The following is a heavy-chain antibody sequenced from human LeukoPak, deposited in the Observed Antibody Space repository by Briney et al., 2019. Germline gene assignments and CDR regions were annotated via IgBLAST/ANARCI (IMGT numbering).Heavy chain of an antibody. CDR3: ARGKYNNGWYYFDY. CDR1: GFTISSFG. V-gene: IGHV3-33*01. Sequence: PGGSLRLSRAASGFTISSFGIHWVRQAPGKGPEWVAFTSYDGSNKFYADSMKGRFTISSDNSKNTLYLQMNSLRVEDTAVYYCARGKYNNGWYYFDYWGQGAQVTVSS. CDR2: TSYDGSNK. D-gene: IGHD6-19*01. J-gene: IGHJ4*02.